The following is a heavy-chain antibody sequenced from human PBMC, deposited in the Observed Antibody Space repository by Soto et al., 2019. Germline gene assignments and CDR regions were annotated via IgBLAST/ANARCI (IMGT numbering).Heavy chain of an antibody. CDR1: GYTFTSYG. V-gene: IGHV1-18*01. Sequence: ASVKVSCKASGYTFTSYGISWVRQAPGQGLEWMGWISAYNGNTNYAQKLQGRVTMTTDTSTSTAYMELRSLRSDDTAVYYCARDRGMVAAAGSNWFDPWGQGTLVTSPQ. J-gene: IGHJ5*02. CDR2: ISAYNGNT. D-gene: IGHD6-13*01. CDR3: ARDRGMVAAAGSNWFDP.